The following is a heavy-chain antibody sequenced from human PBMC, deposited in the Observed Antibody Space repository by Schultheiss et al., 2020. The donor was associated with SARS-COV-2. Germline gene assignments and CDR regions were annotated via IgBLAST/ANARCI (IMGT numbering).Heavy chain of an antibody. J-gene: IGHJ3*02. CDR3: AREQKQTPDAFDI. CDR2: ISAYNGNT. CDR1: GYTFTSYD. V-gene: IGHV1-18*01. Sequence: ASVKVSCKASGYTFTSYDINWVRQATGQGLEWMGWISAYNGNTNYAQKLQGRVTMTTDTSTSTAYMELRSLRAEDTAVYYCAREQKQTPDAFDIWGQGTMVTVSS.